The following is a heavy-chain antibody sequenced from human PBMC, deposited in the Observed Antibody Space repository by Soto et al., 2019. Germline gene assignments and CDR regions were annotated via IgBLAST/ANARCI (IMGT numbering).Heavy chain of an antibody. CDR3: ASIPQRGYAYGIDY. CDR2: IYFTGAT. J-gene: IGHJ4*02. Sequence: QVQLQESGPGLVKPSQTLSLTCNVSGASISSGTSYWTWIRQHPGEGLEWIGHIYFTGATYSNPSLRSRLTMSEDTSKNQCSLKLTSVTAADTATYYCASIPQRGYAYGIDYWGQGTLVTVSS. CDR1: GASISSGTSY. D-gene: IGHD5-18*01. V-gene: IGHV4-31*03.